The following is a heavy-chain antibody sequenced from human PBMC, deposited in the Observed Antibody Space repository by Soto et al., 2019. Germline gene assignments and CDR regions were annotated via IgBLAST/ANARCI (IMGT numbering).Heavy chain of an antibody. CDR2: IKQDGSEK. J-gene: IGHJ5*02. V-gene: IGHV3-7*01. Sequence: GGSLRLSCAASGFTFSSYWMSWVRQAPGKGLEWVANIKQDGSEKYYVDSVKGRFTISRDNAKNSLYLQMNSLRAEDTAVYYCARTIVVVVAAPPPLLDPWGQGTLVTVSS. CDR3: ARTIVVVVAAPPPLLDP. D-gene: IGHD2-15*01. CDR1: GFTFSSYW.